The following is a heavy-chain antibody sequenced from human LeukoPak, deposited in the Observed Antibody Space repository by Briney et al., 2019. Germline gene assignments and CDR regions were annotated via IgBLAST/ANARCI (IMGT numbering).Heavy chain of an antibody. V-gene: IGHV3-49*04. CDR2: IRSKPYGGTA. CDR3: SRYGFVGADFDY. J-gene: IGHJ4*02. CDR1: GFTFGNYA. D-gene: IGHD1-26*01. Sequence: GGSLRLSCTASGFTFGNYAVTWVRQAPGKGLEWVGFIRSKPYGGTAEYAASVQGRYTISRDDSKTIAYLQMNSMKTEDTAVYYCSRYGFVGADFDYWGRGTLVTVSS.